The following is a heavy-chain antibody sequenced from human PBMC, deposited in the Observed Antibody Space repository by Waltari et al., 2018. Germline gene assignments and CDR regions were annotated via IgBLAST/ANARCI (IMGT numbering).Heavy chain of an antibody. D-gene: IGHD1-26*01. CDR1: GGSIRSGDYY. CDR3: ARSPRKWELLSFDY. Sequence: QVQLQESGPGLVKPSQTLSLTCTVSGGSIRSGDYYWSWIRPPPGKGLEWNGYIYYSGSTYYNPSLKSRVTISVDTSKNQFSLKLSSVTAADTAVYYCARSPRKWELLSFDYWGQGTLVTVSS. CDR2: IYYSGST. J-gene: IGHJ4*02. V-gene: IGHV4-30-4*08.